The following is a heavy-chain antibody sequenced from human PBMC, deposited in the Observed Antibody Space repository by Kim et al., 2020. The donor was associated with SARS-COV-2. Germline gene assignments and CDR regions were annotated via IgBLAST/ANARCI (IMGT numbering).Heavy chain of an antibody. CDR1: GFTFDDYA. CDR3: AKRPSRGPLDY. D-gene: IGHD3-10*01. J-gene: IGHJ4*02. CDR2: ISWNSGAI. Sequence: GGSLRLSCAASGFTFDDYAMHWVRQAPGKGLQWVAGISWNSGAIGYADSVRGRFIISRDNVKNSLYLQMNSLTAEDTAFYYCAKRPSRGPLDYWGQGTLLTVSS. V-gene: IGHV3-9*01.